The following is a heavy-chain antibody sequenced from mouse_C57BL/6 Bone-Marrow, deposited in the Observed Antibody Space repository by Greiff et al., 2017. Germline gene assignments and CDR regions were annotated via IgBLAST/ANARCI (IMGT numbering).Heavy chain of an antibody. CDR1: GFNIKDDC. J-gene: IGHJ4*01. D-gene: IGHD1-1*01. CDR2: IDPENGDT. CDR3: TLITTVVYYYAMDY. Sequence: EVQLQESGAELVRPGASVKLSCTASGFNIKDDCMHWVKQRPEQGLEWIGWIDPENGDTEYATKFQGKATITADTSSNTAYLQLSSLTSEDTAVYYCTLITTVVYYYAMDYWGQGTSVTVSS. V-gene: IGHV14-4*01.